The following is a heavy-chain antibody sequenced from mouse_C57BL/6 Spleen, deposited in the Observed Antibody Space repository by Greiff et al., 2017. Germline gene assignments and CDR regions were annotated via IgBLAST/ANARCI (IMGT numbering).Heavy chain of an antibody. CDR1: GFTFSNYW. Sequence: EVKLQESGGGLVQPGGSMKLSCVASGFTFSNYWMNWVRQSPEKGLEWVAQIRLKSDNYATHYAESVKGRFTISRDDSKSSVYLQMNNLRAEDTGIYYCTYYSNFYYFDYWGQGTTLTVSS. J-gene: IGHJ2*01. D-gene: IGHD2-5*01. CDR2: IRLKSDNYAT. V-gene: IGHV6-3*01. CDR3: TYYSNFYYFDY.